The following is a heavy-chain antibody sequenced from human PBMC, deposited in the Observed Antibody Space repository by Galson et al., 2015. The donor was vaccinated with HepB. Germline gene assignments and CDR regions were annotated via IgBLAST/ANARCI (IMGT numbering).Heavy chain of an antibody. V-gene: IGHV3-23*01. J-gene: IGHJ4*02. Sequence: SLRLSCAASGFTFSSYAMSWVRQAPGKGLEWVSAISGSGGSTYYADSVKGRFTISRDNSKNTLYLQMNSLRAEDTAVYYCARHSSGYYYYFDYWGQGTLVTVSS. CDR1: GFTFSSYA. CDR2: ISGSGGST. D-gene: IGHD3-22*01. CDR3: ARHSSGYYYYFDY.